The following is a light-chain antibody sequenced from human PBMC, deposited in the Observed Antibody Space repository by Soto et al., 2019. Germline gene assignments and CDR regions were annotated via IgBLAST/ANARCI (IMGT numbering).Light chain of an antibody. CDR1: SSDVGGFNS. J-gene: IGLJ2*01. CDR3: CSSAGTYTWV. V-gene: IGLV2-11*01. CDR2: DVS. Sequence: QSVLTQPRSVSGSPGQSVTISCTGTSSDVGGFNSVSWYQQHPGKAPKFMIYDVSKRPSGVPDRFSGSKSGNTASLTISGLQAEDEADYYCCSSAGTYTWVFGGGTKLTVL.